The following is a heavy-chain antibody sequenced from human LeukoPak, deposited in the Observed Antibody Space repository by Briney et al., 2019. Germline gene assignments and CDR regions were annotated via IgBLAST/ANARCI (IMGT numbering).Heavy chain of an antibody. CDR2: INPNRGGT. CDR3: ARDAVDIAVAGTFDY. D-gene: IGHD6-19*01. CDR1: GYTFTGYY. Sequence: ASVTVSCKASGYTFTGYYMHWVGQAPGQGLEWMGWINPNRGGTNYAQKFQGRVTITRDTSISTAYMELSRLRSDDTAVYYCARDAVDIAVAGTFDYWGQGTLVTVSS. J-gene: IGHJ4*02. V-gene: IGHV1-2*02.